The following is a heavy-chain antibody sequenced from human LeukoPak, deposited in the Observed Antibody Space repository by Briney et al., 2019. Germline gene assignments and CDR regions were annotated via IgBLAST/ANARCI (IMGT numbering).Heavy chain of an antibody. Sequence: GGSLRLSCAASGFTFSSYGMHWVRQAPGKGLEWVSFIRYDGSNKYYADSVKGRFTISRDNSKNTLYLQMNSLRAEDTAVYYCARDAGSSWYLGVFLDYWGQGTLVTVSS. D-gene: IGHD6-13*01. CDR2: IRYDGSNK. CDR1: GFTFSSYG. V-gene: IGHV3-30*02. CDR3: ARDAGSSWYLGVFLDY. J-gene: IGHJ4*02.